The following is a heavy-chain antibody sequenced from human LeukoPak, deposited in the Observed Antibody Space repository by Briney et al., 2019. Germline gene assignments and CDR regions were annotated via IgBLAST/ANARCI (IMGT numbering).Heavy chain of an antibody. CDR3: ARGPTISETGYFDY. CDR1: GGSFTGYY. D-gene: IGHD1-1*01. Sequence: SETLSLTCAVYGGSFTGYYWSRIRQSPGKGLQWIAEVNHRGDTNYNPSVKGRVTISVDTSKNQFSLKVTSLTAADTAVYYCARGPTISETGYFDYWGQGTLVTVSS. CDR2: VNHRGDT. V-gene: IGHV4-34*01. J-gene: IGHJ4*03.